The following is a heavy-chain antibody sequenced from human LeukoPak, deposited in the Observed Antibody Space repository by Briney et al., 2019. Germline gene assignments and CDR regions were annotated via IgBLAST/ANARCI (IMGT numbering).Heavy chain of an antibody. CDR1: GITFSNYW. V-gene: IGHV3-7*01. CDR2: IREDGSDK. J-gene: IGHJ4*02. Sequence: GGSLRLSCAASGITFSNYWMTWIRQAPEKGLQWVANIREDGSDKNYADSVKGRFTISRDNAKNLLYLQMNSLRAEDTAVYYCARGYCSGGSCYGFDYWGQGTLVTVSS. D-gene: IGHD2-15*01. CDR3: ARGYCSGGSCYGFDY.